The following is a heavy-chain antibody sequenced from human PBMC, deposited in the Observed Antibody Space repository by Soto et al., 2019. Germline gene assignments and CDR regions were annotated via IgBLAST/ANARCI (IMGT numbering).Heavy chain of an antibody. CDR1: GYTFTGYY. V-gene: IGHV1-2*04. CDR2: INPNSGGT. Sequence: GASVKVSCKASGYTFTGYYMHRVRQAPGQGLEWMGWINPNSGGTNYAQKFQGWVTMTTDTSTSTAYMELRSLRSDDTAVYYCARVGWFDPWGQGTLVTVSS. J-gene: IGHJ5*02. CDR3: ARVGWFDP.